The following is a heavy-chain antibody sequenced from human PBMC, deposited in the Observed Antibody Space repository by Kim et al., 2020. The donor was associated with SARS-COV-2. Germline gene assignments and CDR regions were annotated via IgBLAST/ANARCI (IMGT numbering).Heavy chain of an antibody. CDR3: ARGIAVALFDY. D-gene: IGHD6-19*01. CDR1: GGSFSGYY. J-gene: IGHJ4*02. Sequence: SETLSLTCAVYGGSFSGYYWSWIRQPPGKGLEWIGEINHSGSTNYNPSLKSRVTISVDTSKNQFSLKLSSVTAADTAVYYCARGIAVALFDYWGQGTLVT. CDR2: INHSGST. V-gene: IGHV4-34*01.